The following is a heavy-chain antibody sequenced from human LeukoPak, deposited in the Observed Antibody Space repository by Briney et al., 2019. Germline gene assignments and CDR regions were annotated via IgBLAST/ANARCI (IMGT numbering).Heavy chain of an antibody. J-gene: IGHJ4*02. Sequence: PSETLSLTCTVSGGSISSYYWIWIRQPPGKGLEWIGYVYYSGSTNYNPSLKSRVTISVDTSKNQFSLKLSSVTAADTAVYYCASMTAVTREPSSWGQGTLVTVSS. CDR2: VYYSGST. D-gene: IGHD4-17*01. CDR1: GGSISSYY. V-gene: IGHV4-59*08. CDR3: ASMTAVTREPSS.